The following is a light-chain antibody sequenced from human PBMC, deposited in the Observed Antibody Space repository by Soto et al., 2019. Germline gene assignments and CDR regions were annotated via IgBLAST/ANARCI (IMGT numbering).Light chain of an antibody. CDR3: QTWGTGYAV. CDR2: LNSNGSH. V-gene: IGLV4-69*01. CDR1: SGHSSYA. J-gene: IGLJ7*01. Sequence: QLVLTQSPSASASLGASVKLTCILSSGHSSYAIAWHQQQPEKGPRYLMKLNSNGSHSKGDGIPDRFSGSSSGAERYLTISSLQSEDEADYYCQTWGTGYAVFGGGTQLTVL.